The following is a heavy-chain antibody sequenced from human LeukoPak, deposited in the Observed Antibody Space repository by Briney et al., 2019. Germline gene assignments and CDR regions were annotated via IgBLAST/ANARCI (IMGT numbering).Heavy chain of an antibody. CDR2: IYYSGST. Sequence: SETLSLTCTVSGGSISSYYWSWIRQSPGKGLEWIGYIYYSGSTNYNPSLKSRVTISVDTSKNQFSLKLSSVTAADTAVYYCARGPLLRFLEWPPRDYYGMDVWGQGTTVTVSS. CDR3: ARGPLLRFLEWPPRDYYGMDV. CDR1: GGSISSYY. J-gene: IGHJ6*02. V-gene: IGHV4-59*01. D-gene: IGHD3-3*01.